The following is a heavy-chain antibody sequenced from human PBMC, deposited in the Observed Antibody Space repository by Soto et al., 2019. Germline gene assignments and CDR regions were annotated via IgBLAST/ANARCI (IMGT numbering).Heavy chain of an antibody. CDR2: ISFDGSSK. CDR1: GFPFSSYT. D-gene: IGHD6-19*01. J-gene: IGHJ5*02. Sequence: GGSLRLSCTASGFPFSSYTMHWLRRAPGKGLEWVGIISFDGSSKYYADWLKGRIVISRDNSKNTLYLQMDSLRPEDTAVYYCAKEQFNTGWTQPGSWGQGTLVTVSS. V-gene: IGHV3-30-3*02. CDR3: AKEQFNTGWTQPGS.